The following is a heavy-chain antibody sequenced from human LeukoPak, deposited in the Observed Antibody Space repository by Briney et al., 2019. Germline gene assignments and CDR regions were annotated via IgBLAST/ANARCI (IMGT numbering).Heavy chain of an antibody. J-gene: IGHJ6*02. D-gene: IGHD3-9*01. CDR3: ARGQYYDILTGYYGDYYGMDV. V-gene: IGHV4-39*07. CDR1: GGSISSSSYY. Sequence: SETLSLTCTVSGGSISSSSYYWGWIRQPPGKGLEWIGSIYYSGSTYYNPSLKSRVTISVDKSKNQFSLKLSSVTAADTAVYYCARGQYYDILTGYYGDYYGMDVWGQGTTVTVSS. CDR2: IYYSGST.